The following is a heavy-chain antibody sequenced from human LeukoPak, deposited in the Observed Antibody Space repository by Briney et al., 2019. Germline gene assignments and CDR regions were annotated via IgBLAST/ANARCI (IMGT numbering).Heavy chain of an antibody. CDR2: INPSGGST. D-gene: IGHD2-8*02. V-gene: IGHV1-46*01. CDR3: ARAVLRAAFDI. Sequence: ASVKVSCKASGYTFTSYYMHWVRQAPGQGLEWMGIINPSGGSTSYAQKFRGRVTMTRDTSTSTVYMELSSLRSEDTAVYYCARAVLRAAFDIWGQGTMVTVSS. CDR1: GYTFTSYY. J-gene: IGHJ3*02.